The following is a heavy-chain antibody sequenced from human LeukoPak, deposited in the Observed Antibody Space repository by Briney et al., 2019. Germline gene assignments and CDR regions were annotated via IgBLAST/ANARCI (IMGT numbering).Heavy chain of an antibody. V-gene: IGHV5-51*01. CDR2: IYPGDSDT. J-gene: IGHJ4*02. CDR3: ARHRDPYGSGSH. CDR1: GSSFTSYW. D-gene: IGHD3-10*01. Sequence: GESLKISCKGSGSSFTSYWIDWVRQRPGKGLEWMGIIYPGDSDTRYSPSFQGQVTISADKSISTAYLQWSSLKASDTAMYYCARHRDPYGSGSHWGQGTLVTVSS.